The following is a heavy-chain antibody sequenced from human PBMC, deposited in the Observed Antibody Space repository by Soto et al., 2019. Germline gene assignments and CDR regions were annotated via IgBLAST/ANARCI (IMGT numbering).Heavy chain of an antibody. CDR2: ISGHNGNT. CDR1: GYTLTNYG. Sequence: QVQLVQSGDEVKKTGASVKVSCRASGYTLTNYGISWVRQAPGQGLFWMGWISGHNGNTLYAQIVQGRPPLTIDTSTNTAYMELVSLPSADTAIYYCVRHCQISPWGQGTLVTVSS. V-gene: IGHV1-18*01. D-gene: IGHD2-15*01. J-gene: IGHJ5*02. CDR3: VRHCQISP.